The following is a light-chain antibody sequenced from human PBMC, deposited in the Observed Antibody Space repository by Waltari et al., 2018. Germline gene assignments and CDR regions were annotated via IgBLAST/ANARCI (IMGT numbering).Light chain of an antibody. CDR3: ATWDDKLNGVL. V-gene: IGLV1-44*01. Sequence: QSALTQRPSLSGTPGQGVTISCSGASPNIGVNDVNWYQQFPGTAPKLLIYSNYRRPSGVPERFSGSKSGISASLAISGLQSEDEADYYCATWDDKLNGVLFGGGTKLTVL. CDR1: SPNIGVND. J-gene: IGLJ3*02. CDR2: SNY.